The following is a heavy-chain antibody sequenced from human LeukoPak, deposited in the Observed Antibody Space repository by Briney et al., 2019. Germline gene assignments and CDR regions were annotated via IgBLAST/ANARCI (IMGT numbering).Heavy chain of an antibody. V-gene: IGHV3-48*03. CDR1: GFTFSRYD. Sequence: QPGRSLRLSCAASGFTFSRYDMNWVRQAPGKGLEWISFINSSGTNMSYADSVKGRFTDSRDNSKSTLYLQMNSLRAEDTAVFYCARTIAQYTNSWLYYYYGMDVWGQGTTVTVSS. J-gene: IGHJ6*02. CDR2: INSSGTNM. D-gene: IGHD6-13*01. CDR3: ARTIAQYTNSWLYYYYGMDV.